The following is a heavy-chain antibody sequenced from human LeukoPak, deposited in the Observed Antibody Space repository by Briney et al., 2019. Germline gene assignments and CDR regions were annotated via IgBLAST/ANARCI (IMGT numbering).Heavy chain of an antibody. CDR2: INHSGST. CDR1: GGSFSGYY. J-gene: IGHJ4*02. V-gene: IGHV4-34*01. D-gene: IGHD1-26*01. CDR3: ARHSGSYYDNYDY. Sequence: PSETLSLTCAVYGGSFSGYYWSWIHQPPGKGLGWIGEINHSGSTNYNPSLKSRVTISVDTSKNQFSLKLNSMTAADTAVYYCARHSGSYYDNYDYWGQGTLVTVSS.